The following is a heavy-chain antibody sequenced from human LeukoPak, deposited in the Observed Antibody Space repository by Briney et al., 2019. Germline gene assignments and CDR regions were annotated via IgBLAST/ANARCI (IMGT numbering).Heavy chain of an antibody. Sequence: PSETLSLTCTVSDDSITMYYWTWIRQPPGKGLEWIGYVDHTGSTNFNPSLNGRVSISRDTSKNLFSLRLRSVTAADTAVYYCARGFYYDSSGYYYPFDYWGQGTLVTVSS. V-gene: IGHV4-59*01. D-gene: IGHD3-22*01. CDR1: DDSITMYY. CDR3: ARGFYYDSSGYYYPFDY. J-gene: IGHJ4*02. CDR2: VDHTGST.